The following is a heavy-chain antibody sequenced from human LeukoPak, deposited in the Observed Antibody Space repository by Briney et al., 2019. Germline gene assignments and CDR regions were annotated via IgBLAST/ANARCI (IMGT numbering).Heavy chain of an antibody. J-gene: IGHJ4*02. V-gene: IGHV3-7*02. CDR1: GFTFRRYW. CDR2: IKQDGSEK. Sequence: GGSLRLSCAASGFTFRRYWMSWARQASGKGLEWVANIKQDGSEKYYVDSVKGRFTISRDNAKNTLYLQMNSLRAEDTAVYYCVGLGENYWGQGTLVTVSS. CDR3: VGLGENY. D-gene: IGHD3-10*01.